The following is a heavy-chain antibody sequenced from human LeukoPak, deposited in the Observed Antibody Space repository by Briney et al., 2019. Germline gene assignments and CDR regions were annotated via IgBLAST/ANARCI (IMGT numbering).Heavy chain of an antibody. CDR1: GGTFSSYA. Sequence: ASVKVSCKASGGTFSSYAISWVRQAPGQGLEWMGRIIPIFGTANYAQKFQGRVTITTDESTSTAYMELSSLRSEDTAVHYCASSVRVDDAFDIWGQGTMVTVSS. D-gene: IGHD5/OR15-5a*01. CDR2: IIPIFGTA. CDR3: ASSVRVDDAFDI. V-gene: IGHV1-69*05. J-gene: IGHJ3*02.